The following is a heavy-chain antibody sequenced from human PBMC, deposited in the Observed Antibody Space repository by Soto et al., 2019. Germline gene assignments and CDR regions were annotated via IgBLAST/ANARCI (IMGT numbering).Heavy chain of an antibody. J-gene: IGHJ4*02. D-gene: IGHD1-7*01. V-gene: IGHV3-74*01. CDR1: GFTCSSYW. CDR2: INSDGSST. Sequence: PGGSLRLSCAASGFTCSSYWMHWVRQAPGKGLVWVSRINSDGSSTSYADSVKGRFTISRDNAKNTLYLQMNSLRAEDTAVYYCAKGSGLSRTYYFDSCGQGALVTLSS. CDR3: AKGSGLSRTYYFDS.